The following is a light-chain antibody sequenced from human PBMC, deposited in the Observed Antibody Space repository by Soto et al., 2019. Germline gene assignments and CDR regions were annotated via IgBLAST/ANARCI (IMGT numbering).Light chain of an antibody. CDR1: QSIENW. CDR2: KAS. V-gene: IGKV1-5*03. J-gene: IGKJ1*01. CDR3: QQYDTYPWT. Sequence: DIPMTQSPSTLSASVGDRDTITCRASQSIENWLAWYQHKPGKAPNLLIYKASTLQSGVSSRFSGSGSGTGFTLTISNLQPDDFATYYCQQYDTYPWTFGQGTKVEIK.